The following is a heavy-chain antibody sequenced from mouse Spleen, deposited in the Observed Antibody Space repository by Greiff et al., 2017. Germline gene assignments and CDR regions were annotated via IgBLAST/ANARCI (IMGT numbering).Heavy chain of an antibody. CDR2: IYPGSGNT. V-gene: IGHV1-76*01. Sequence: VQLQQPGAELVRPGASVKLSCKASGYTFTDYYINWVKQRPGQGLEWIARIYPGSGNTYYNEKFKGKATLTAEKSSSTAYMQLSSLTSEDSAVYFCARGRAAYGSSSYFDYWGQGTTLTVSS. CDR1: GYTFTDYY. CDR3: ARGRAAYGSSSYFDY. D-gene: IGHD1-1*01. J-gene: IGHJ2*01.